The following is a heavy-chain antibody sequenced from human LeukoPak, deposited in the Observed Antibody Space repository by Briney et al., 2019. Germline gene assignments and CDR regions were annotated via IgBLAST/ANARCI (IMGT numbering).Heavy chain of an antibody. V-gene: IGHV1-69*13. CDR2: IIPIFGTA. CDR1: GGTFSSYA. D-gene: IGHD3-22*01. J-gene: IGHJ4*02. CDR3: ARGFPPRRNYDSSGYYSYYFDH. Sequence: SVKVSCKASGGTFSSYAISWVRQAPGQGLEWMGGIIPIFGTANYAQKFQGRVTITADESTSTAYMELSSLRSEDTAVYYCARGFPPRRNYDSSGYYSYYFDHWGQGTLVTVSS.